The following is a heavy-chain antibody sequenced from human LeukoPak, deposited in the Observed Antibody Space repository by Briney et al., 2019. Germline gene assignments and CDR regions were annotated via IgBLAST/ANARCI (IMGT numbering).Heavy chain of an antibody. D-gene: IGHD3-10*01. CDR3: ARGDLYGSGSPEFYFDY. CDR1: GFTFSSYG. Sequence: GGSLRLSCAASGFTFSSYGMHWVRQAPGKGLEWVANIKQDGSKKYYVDSVKGRFTISRDNAKNSLYLQMNSLRAEDTAVYYCARGDLYGSGSPEFYFDYWGQGTLVTVSS. J-gene: IGHJ4*02. V-gene: IGHV3-7*03. CDR2: IKQDGSKK.